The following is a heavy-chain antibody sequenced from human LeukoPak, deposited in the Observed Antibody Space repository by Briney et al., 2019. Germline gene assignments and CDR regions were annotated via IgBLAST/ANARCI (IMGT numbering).Heavy chain of an antibody. CDR1: GGSISSNY. J-gene: IGHJ4*02. CDR3: ARENSGSYREFDY. D-gene: IGHD1-26*01. CDR2: IYTSGSN. Sequence: KPSETLSLTCTVAGGSISSNYWSWLRPPAGKGLEWVGRIYTSGSNNYNASLKSRVSMSVDTSKNQFSLKLSSVTAADTAVFYCARENSGSYREFDYWGQGTLVTVSS. V-gene: IGHV4-4*07.